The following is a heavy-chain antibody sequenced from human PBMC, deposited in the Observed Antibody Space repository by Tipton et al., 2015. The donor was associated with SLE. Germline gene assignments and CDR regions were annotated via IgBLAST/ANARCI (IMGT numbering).Heavy chain of an antibody. CDR2: IRYDGSNK. Sequence: GSLRLSCAASGFTFGSYGMHWVRQAPGKGLEWVAFIRYDGSNKYYADSVKGRFTITRDNSKNTLYLQMNSLRAEDTAVYYCAKGRGATRGDFDYWGQGTLVTVSS. CDR1: GFTFGSYG. CDR3: AKGRGATRGDFDY. V-gene: IGHV3-30*02. D-gene: IGHD1-26*01. J-gene: IGHJ4*02.